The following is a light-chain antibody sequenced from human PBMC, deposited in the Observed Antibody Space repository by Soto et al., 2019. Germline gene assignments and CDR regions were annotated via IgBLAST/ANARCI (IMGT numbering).Light chain of an antibody. V-gene: IGKV3-20*01. Sequence: EIVLTQSSGTLSLSPGERATLSCRASQSGSSRYLAWYQQKPGQAPRLLIYATSNRATGIPDRFSGSGSGTDFTLTITRLEPEDFAVYYCQQYGSSWTFGQGTKVEIK. CDR3: QQYGSSWT. CDR1: QSGSSRY. J-gene: IGKJ1*01. CDR2: ATS.